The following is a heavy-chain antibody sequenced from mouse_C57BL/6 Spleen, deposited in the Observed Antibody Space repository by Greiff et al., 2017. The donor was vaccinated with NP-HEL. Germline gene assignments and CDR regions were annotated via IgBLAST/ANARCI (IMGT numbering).Heavy chain of an antibody. J-gene: IGHJ3*01. CDR3: ARAYDYDEAWFAY. CDR2: INYDGSST. D-gene: IGHD2-4*01. V-gene: IGHV5-16*01. CDR1: GFTFSDYY. Sequence: KLVESEGGLVQPGSSMKLSCTASGFTFSDYYMAWVRQVPEKGLEWVANINYDGSSTYYLDSLKSRFIISRDNAKNILYLQMSSLKSEDTATYYCARAYDYDEAWFAYWGQGTLVTVSA.